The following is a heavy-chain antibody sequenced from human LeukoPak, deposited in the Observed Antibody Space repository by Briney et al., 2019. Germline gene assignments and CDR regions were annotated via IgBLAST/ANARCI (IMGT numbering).Heavy chain of an antibody. CDR2: INHSGST. CDR3: ARVPTPYNYYDSSGSFDY. Sequence: SETLSLTCAVYGGSFSGYYWSWIRQPPGKGLEWIGEINHSGSTNYNPSLKSRVTISVDTSKNQFSLELSSVTAADTAVYYCARVPTPYNYYDSSGSFDYWGQGTLVTVSS. CDR1: GGSFSGYY. V-gene: IGHV4-34*01. J-gene: IGHJ4*02. D-gene: IGHD3-22*01.